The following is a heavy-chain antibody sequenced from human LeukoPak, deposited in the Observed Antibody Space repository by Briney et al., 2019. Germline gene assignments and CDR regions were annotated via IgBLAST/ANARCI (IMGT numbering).Heavy chain of an antibody. V-gene: IGHV3-7*01. CDR1: GGSFSSYY. J-gene: IGHJ4*02. D-gene: IGHD2-15*01. CDR3: ARSRRYCSGGSCYADY. CDR2: IKQDGSEK. Sequence: ETLSLTCALFGGSFSSYYCSWVRQAPGKGLEWVAIIKQDGSEKYYVDSVKGRFTISRDNAKNSLYLQMNSLRTEDTAVYYCARSRRYCSGGSCYADYWGQGTLVTVSS.